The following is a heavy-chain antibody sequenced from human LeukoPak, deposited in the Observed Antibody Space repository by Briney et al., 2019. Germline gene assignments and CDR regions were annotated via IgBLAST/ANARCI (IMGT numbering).Heavy chain of an antibody. Sequence: SVKGRFTISRDNAKSSLYLQMNSLRAEDTAVYYCARFNAPDYWGQGTLVTVSS. V-gene: IGHV3-21*01. CDR3: ARFNAPDY. J-gene: IGHJ4*02.